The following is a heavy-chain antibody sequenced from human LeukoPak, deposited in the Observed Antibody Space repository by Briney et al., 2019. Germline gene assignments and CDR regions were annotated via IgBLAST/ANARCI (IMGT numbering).Heavy chain of an antibody. CDR2: INSDGSSR. J-gene: IGHJ4*02. D-gene: IGHD6-13*01. CDR1: GFTFSNYW. V-gene: IGHV3-74*01. CDR3: ASASSHRIAAGGDY. Sequence: GGSLRLSCAASGFTFSNYWMHWVRQAPGEGLVWVSRINSDGSSRNYADSVKGRFTISRDNAKNTLYLQMNSLRAEDTAVYYCASASSHRIAAGGDYWGQGTLVTVSS.